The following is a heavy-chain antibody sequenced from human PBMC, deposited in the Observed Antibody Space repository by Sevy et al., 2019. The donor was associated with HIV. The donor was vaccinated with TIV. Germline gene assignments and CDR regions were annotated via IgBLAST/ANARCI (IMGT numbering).Heavy chain of an antibody. CDR1: GFTFDDYA. V-gene: IGHV3-9*01. J-gene: IGHJ3*02. Sequence: GGSLRLSCAASGFTFDDYAMHWVRHTPRNGLEWVSSVSWNSAYIKYADSVKGRFTISRDNAKKSLYLQMSSLRVEDTALYYCVKGTMVALMDLYDCFHIWGRGTMVTVSS. D-gene: IGHD2-8*01. CDR2: VSWNSAYI. CDR3: VKGTMVALMDLYDCFHI.